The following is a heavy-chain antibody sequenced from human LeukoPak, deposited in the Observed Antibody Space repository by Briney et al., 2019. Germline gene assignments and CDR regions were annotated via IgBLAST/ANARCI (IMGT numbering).Heavy chain of an antibody. J-gene: IGHJ6*03. CDR2: IYYSGST. CDR1: GGSISSYY. V-gene: IGHV4-59*13. Sequence: PSETLSRTCTVSGGSISSYYWSWIRQPPGKGLEWIGYIYYSGSTNYNPSLKSRVTISVDTSKNQFSLKLSSVTAADTAVYYCARVRLGAVYYYYYYMDVWGKGTTVTISS. D-gene: IGHD3-16*01. CDR3: ARVRLGAVYYYYYYMDV.